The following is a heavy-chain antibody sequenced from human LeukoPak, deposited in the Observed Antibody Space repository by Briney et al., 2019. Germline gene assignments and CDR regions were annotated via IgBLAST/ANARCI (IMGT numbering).Heavy chain of an antibody. CDR3: ARDPNRYAAAHAFEY. Sequence: GASVKVSCKASGGTFSSYAISWVRQAPGQGLEWMGGIIPIFGTANYAQKFQGRVTVTTDTSTSTAYMDLRSLRSDDTAVYYCARDPNRYAAAHAFEYWGQGTLVTVSS. V-gene: IGHV1-69*05. CDR1: GGTFSSYA. CDR2: IIPIFGTA. J-gene: IGHJ4*02. D-gene: IGHD6-13*01.